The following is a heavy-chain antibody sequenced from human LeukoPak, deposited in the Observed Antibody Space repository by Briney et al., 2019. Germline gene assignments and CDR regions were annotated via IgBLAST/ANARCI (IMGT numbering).Heavy chain of an antibody. CDR1: GFIFDSYE. Sequence: GGSLRLSCAASGFIFDSYEMNWVRQAPGKGLEWVSYISSSGGIIYYADRVKGRFTISRDNAKNSLYLQMNSLRVEDTALYYCARAGTWLNWFDPWGQETLVTVSS. CDR2: ISSSGGII. J-gene: IGHJ5*02. V-gene: IGHV3-48*03. D-gene: IGHD5-12*01. CDR3: ARAGTWLNWFDP.